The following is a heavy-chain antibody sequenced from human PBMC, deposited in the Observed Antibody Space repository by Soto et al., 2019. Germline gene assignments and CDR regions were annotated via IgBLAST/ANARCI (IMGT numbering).Heavy chain of an antibody. CDR3: TSPGYSSSWYYFDY. CDR2: IKSKTDGGTT. CDR1: GFTFSNAW. J-gene: IGHJ4*02. Sequence: GGSLRLSCAASGFTFSNAWMSWVRQAPGKGLEWVGRIKSKTDGGTTDYAAPVKGRFTISRDDSKNTLYLQMNSLKTEDTAVYYCTSPGYSSSWYYFDYWGQGTRVTVSP. V-gene: IGHV3-15*01. D-gene: IGHD6-13*01.